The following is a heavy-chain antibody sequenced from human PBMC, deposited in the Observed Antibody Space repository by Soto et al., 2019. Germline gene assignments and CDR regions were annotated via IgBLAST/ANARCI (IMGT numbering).Heavy chain of an antibody. J-gene: IGHJ3*01. CDR1: RGSIGSYY. D-gene: IGHD3-10*01. V-gene: IGHV4-59*01. CDR2: VHHSGSI. Sequence: SETLSLTCTVSRGSIGSYYWSWIRQPPGKGLEWIGYVHHSGSINYNPSLHSRVTIPVDTSKNQFSLRLRSVTAADTAMYYCARPEGRGSLDAFDFWGQGTMVTVSS. CDR3: ARPEGRGSLDAFDF.